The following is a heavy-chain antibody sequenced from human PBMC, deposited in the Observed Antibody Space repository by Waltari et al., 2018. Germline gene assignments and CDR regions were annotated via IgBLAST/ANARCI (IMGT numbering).Heavy chain of an antibody. CDR1: GYTFTSYD. CDR2: MNPNSGNT. V-gene: IGHV1-8*01. Sequence: QVQLVQSGAEVKKPGASVKVSCKASGYTFTSYDINWVRQATGQGLEWMGWMNPNSGNTGYAQKFQGRVTMTRNTSISTAYMELSSLRSEDTAVYYCASSSLGLWSGYYSNDPFDIWGQGTMVTVSS. D-gene: IGHD3-3*01. CDR3: ASSSLGLWSGYYSNDPFDI. J-gene: IGHJ3*02.